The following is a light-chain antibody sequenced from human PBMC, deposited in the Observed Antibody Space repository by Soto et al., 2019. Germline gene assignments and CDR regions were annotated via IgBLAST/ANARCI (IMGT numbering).Light chain of an antibody. CDR1: QNVLSD. V-gene: IGKV3-15*01. J-gene: IGKJ1*01. CDR3: QQYRSWPRT. CDR2: GAT. Sequence: EILLTQSPATLSVSPGETATLSCRASQNVLSDLAWYQQKPGQAPRLLVYGATTRATDAPAKFRGSGSGTEFSLTLSSLQSEDYGTYYCQQYRSWPRTFGQGSKVEI.